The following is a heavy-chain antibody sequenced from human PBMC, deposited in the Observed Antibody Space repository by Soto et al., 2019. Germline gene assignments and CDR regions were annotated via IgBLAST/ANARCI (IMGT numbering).Heavy chain of an antibody. J-gene: IGHJ5*02. V-gene: IGHV4-34*01. D-gene: IGHD3-9*01. CDR1: GGSFSGYY. CDR3: ARGSAYYDILTGPRGRWFDP. Sequence: SETLSLTCAVYGGSFSGYYWSWIRQPPGKGLEWIGEINHSGSTNYNPSLKSRVTISVHTSKNQFSLKLSSVTAADTAVYYCARGSAYYDILTGPRGRWFDPWGQGTLVTVSS. CDR2: INHSGST.